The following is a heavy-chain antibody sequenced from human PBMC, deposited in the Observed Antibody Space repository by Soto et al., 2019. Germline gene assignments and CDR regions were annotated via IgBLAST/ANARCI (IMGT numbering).Heavy chain of an antibody. CDR3: AKGGRGGFDYIDS. CDR1: GFTFSSSG. Sequence: QVQLVESGGGVVQPGRSQRLSCAASGFTFSSSGLHWVRQAPGKGLEWVAVISYDGTNKYYADSGKGRFTISRDNSKNTLYLQMNSLRAEDTAEYYCAKGGRGGFDYIDSWGKGTLVTVSS. CDR2: ISYDGTNK. V-gene: IGHV3-30*18. D-gene: IGHD5-12*01. J-gene: IGHJ4*02.